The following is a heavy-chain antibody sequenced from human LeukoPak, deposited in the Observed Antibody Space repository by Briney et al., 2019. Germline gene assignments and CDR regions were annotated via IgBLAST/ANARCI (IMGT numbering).Heavy chain of an antibody. CDR2: IRSKAYGGTT. Sequence: GGSLRLPCTASGFTFGDYAMSWVRQAPGKGLEWVGFIRSKAYGGTTEYAASVKGRFTISRDDSKSIAYLQMNSLKTEDTAVYYCTRDPISSGANFDYWGQGTLVTVSS. J-gene: IGHJ4*02. D-gene: IGHD3-22*01. CDR1: GFTFGDYA. CDR3: TRDPISSGANFDY. V-gene: IGHV3-49*04.